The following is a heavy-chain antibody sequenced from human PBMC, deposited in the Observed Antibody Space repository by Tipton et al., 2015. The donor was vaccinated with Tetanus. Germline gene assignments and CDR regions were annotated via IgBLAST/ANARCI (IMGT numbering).Heavy chain of an antibody. V-gene: IGHV4-4*08. CDR2: IYIPEGA. CDR3: ARVANRSRRRGYDL. Sequence: TLSLTCTVSGDSISSSYWSWIRQPPGKGLEWIGYIYIPEGAKNYNPSFQSRVTISIDTSKSQVSMKLTAVTAADTAVYYCARVANRSRRRGYDLWGQGKMVIVSS. D-gene: IGHD3-16*01. CDR1: GDSISSSY. J-gene: IGHJ3*01.